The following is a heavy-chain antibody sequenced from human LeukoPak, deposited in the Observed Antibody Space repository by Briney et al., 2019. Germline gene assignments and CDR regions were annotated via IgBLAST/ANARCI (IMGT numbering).Heavy chain of an antibody. Sequence: SETLSLTCTVSGGSISSSSYYWGWIRQPPGKGLEWIGSIYYSGSTYYNPSLKSRVTISVDTSKNQFSLKLSSVTAADTAVYYCANPGYIAARPETNYYWGQGTLVTVSS. CDR3: ANPGYIAARPETNYY. V-gene: IGHV4-39*01. J-gene: IGHJ4*02. CDR1: GGSISSSSYY. CDR2: IYYSGST. D-gene: IGHD6-6*01.